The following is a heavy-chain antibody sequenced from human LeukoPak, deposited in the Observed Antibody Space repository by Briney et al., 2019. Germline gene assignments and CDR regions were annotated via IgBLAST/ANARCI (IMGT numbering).Heavy chain of an antibody. CDR3: ARLRDLYNVFDY. Sequence: SETLSLTCTVSGGSISGSYWGWVRQPLGKGLECFGTINYSGSTKYNPSLKSRVTISVDTSKNQFSLKLSSVTAADTAVYYCARLRDLYNVFDYWGQGTLVTVSS. J-gene: IGHJ4*02. CDR2: INYSGST. CDR1: GGSISGSY. V-gene: IGHV4-59*08. D-gene: IGHD3-16*01.